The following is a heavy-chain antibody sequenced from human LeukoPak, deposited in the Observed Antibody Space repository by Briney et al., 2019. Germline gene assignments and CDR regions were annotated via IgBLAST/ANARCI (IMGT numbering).Heavy chain of an antibody. CDR3: ASDSGSYYFDY. CDR1: GFTFSSYW. CDR2: IKQDGSEK. D-gene: IGHD1-26*01. V-gene: IGHV3-7*03. Sequence: GGSLRLSCAASGFTFSSYWMSWVRQAPGKGLEWVANIKQDGSEKYYVDSVKGRFTISRDNSKNTLYLQMNSLRAEDTAVYYCASDSGSYYFDYWGQGTLVTVSS. J-gene: IGHJ4*02.